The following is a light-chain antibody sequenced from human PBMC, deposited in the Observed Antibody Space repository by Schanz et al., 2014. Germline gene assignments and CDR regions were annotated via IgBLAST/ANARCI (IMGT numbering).Light chain of an antibody. CDR1: DIGSKS. CDR2: DDS. Sequence: SSELTQPPSVSVAPGQTAMITCGGNDIGSKSVHWYQQKPGQAPVLVVYDDSDRPSGIPERFSGSNSGNTATLTISRVEAGDEADYYCQVCDTSSDHLVFGGGTKLTVL. CDR3: QVCDTSSDHLV. J-gene: IGLJ2*01. V-gene: IGLV3-21*02.